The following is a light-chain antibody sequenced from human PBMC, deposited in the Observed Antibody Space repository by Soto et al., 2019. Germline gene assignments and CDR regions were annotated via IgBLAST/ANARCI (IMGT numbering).Light chain of an antibody. CDR3: QQYGRSPFT. CDR1: QSVNLNY. V-gene: IGKV3-20*01. J-gene: IGKJ3*01. CDR2: GAS. Sequence: ESVLTQSPGTLSLSPGERATLSCRASQSVNLNYLAWYQQKPGQAPRLLIYGASSRATGIPDRFSGSGSGTEFTLTVSRLEPEDFAVYYCQQYGRSPFTFGPGTKVDIK.